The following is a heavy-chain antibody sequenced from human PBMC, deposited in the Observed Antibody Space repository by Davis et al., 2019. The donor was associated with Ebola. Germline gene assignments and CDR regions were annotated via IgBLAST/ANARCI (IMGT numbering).Heavy chain of an antibody. D-gene: IGHD4-17*01. Sequence: KVSCKGSGYSFTSYWIDWVRQMPGKGLEWMGVIYPGDSDTRYSPSFQGQVTISADKSISTAYLQWSSLKASDTAMYYCASRAPLHGDYWARWFDPWGQGTLVTVSS. CDR3: ASRAPLHGDYWARWFDP. CDR1: GYSFTSYW. V-gene: IGHV5-51*01. CDR2: IYPGDSDT. J-gene: IGHJ5*02.